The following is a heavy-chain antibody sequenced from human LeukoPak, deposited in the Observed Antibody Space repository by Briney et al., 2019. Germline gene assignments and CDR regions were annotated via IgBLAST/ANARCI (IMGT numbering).Heavy chain of an antibody. Sequence: SETLSLTCTVSGGSISSGSYYWGWLRQPAGRGLEWIGRILTSGSSNYNPSLKGRVTMSLDMSNNQLTLKMTSVTVADTAVYYCTREEDDDFWSGHPHNWFDPWGQGTLVTVSS. CDR3: TREEDDDFWSGHPHNWFDP. CDR1: GGSISSGSYY. J-gene: IGHJ5*02. D-gene: IGHD3-3*01. V-gene: IGHV4-61*02. CDR2: ILTSGSS.